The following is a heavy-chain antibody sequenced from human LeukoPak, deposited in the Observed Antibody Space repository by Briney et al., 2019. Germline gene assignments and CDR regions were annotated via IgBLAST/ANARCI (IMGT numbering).Heavy chain of an antibody. CDR2: ISYDGSNK. J-gene: IGHJ4*02. CDR1: GFTFSSYG. D-gene: IGHD3-3*01. Sequence: GRSLRLSCAASGFTFSSYGMHWVRQAPGKGLEWVAVISYDGSNKYYADSVKGRFTISRDNSKNTLYLQMHSLRAEDTAVYYCAKDQKALRFLEWLLSMDYWGQGTLVTVSS. V-gene: IGHV3-30*18. CDR3: AKDQKALRFLEWLLSMDY.